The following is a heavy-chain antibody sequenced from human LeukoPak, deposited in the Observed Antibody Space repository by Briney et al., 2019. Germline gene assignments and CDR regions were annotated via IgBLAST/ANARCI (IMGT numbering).Heavy chain of an antibody. CDR3: ARVLGYYYYYGMDV. V-gene: IGHV3-21*01. Sequence: GRSLRLSCAASGFTFSSYGMHWVRQAPGKGLEWVSSISSSSYIYYADSVKGRFTISRDNAKNSLYLQMNSLRAEDTAVYYCARVLGYYYYYGMDVWGQGTTVTVSS. CDR2: ISSSSYI. CDR1: GFTFSSYG. J-gene: IGHJ6*02.